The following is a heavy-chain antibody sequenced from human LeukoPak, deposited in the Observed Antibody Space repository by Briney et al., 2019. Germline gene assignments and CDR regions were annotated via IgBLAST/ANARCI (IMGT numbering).Heavy chain of an antibody. V-gene: IGHV3-33*08. CDR3: ARDFEVSSTWYVPVDY. J-gene: IGHJ4*02. D-gene: IGHD6-13*01. CDR2: IWYDGSNK. CDR1: GFTFSSYA. Sequence: PGGSLRLSCAASGFTFSSYAMSWVRQAPGKGLEWVAVIWYDGSNKYYADSVKGRFTISRDNSKNTLYLQMNSLRAEDTAVYYCARDFEVSSTWYVPVDYWGQGTLVTVSS.